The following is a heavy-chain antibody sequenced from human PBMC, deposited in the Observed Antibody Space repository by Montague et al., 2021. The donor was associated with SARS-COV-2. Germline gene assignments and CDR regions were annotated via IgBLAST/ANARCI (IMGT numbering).Heavy chain of an antibody. D-gene: IGHD5-12*01. Sequence: SLRLSCAASGFTFSSYAMHWVRQAPGKGLEWVAVMSYDGSNKYYADSVKGRFTISRDNSKNTLYLQMNSLRAEDTAVYYCARPSSGYGYYFDYWGQGTLVTVTP. CDR1: GFTFSSYA. CDR3: ARPSSGYGYYFDY. J-gene: IGHJ4*02. V-gene: IGHV3-30-3*01. CDR2: MSYDGSNK.